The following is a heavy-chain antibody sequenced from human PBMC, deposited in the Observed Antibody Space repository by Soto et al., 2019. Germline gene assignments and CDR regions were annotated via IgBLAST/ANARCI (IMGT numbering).Heavy chain of an antibody. V-gene: IGHV3-74*01. Sequence: EVQLVESGGGLVQPGGSLRLSCAASGFTFSSYWMHWVRQAPGKGLVWVSRINSDGSSTSYADSVKGRFTISRDNAKNRLYVQMNSLRAEDTVVYYCAEAVAGPTASGYWGQGTLVTVSS. D-gene: IGHD6-19*01. J-gene: IGHJ4*02. CDR2: INSDGSST. CDR3: AEAVAGPTASGY. CDR1: GFTFSSYW.